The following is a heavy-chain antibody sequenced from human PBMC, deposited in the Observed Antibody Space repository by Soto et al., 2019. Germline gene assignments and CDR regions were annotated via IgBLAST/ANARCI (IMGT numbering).Heavy chain of an antibody. J-gene: IGHJ5*02. D-gene: IGHD2-21*02. CDR3: ATEGYCGGDCSVWFEP. Sequence: ASVKVSFKVSGYTLTELSMHGGRQAPGKGLEWMGGFDPEDGETIYAQKFQGRVTMTEDTSTDTAYMELSSLRSEDTAVYYCATEGYCGGDCSVWFEPWGQGTLVIVSS. V-gene: IGHV1-24*01. CDR1: GYTLTELS. CDR2: FDPEDGET.